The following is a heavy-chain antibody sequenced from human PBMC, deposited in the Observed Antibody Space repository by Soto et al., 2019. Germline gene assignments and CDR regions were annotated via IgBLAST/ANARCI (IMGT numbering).Heavy chain of an antibody. CDR3: VRGDGDYHDGNGYLGRH. D-gene: IGHD3-22*01. Sequence: EVQLVESGGGLVQLGGSLRLSCAASGFPFSNYWMHWVRQVPGKGLMWVSRINSDGSGTYYADSVQGRFIMSRDNAQDTLYLQMNSLRVEDTAVYYCVRGDGDYHDGNGYLGRHWGQGTLVTVSS. J-gene: IGHJ4*02. V-gene: IGHV3-74*01. CDR2: INSDGSGT. CDR1: GFPFSNYW.